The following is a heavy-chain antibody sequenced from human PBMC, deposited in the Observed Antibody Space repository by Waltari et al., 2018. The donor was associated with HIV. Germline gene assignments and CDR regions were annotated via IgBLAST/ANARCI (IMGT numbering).Heavy chain of an antibody. D-gene: IGHD1-20*01. V-gene: IGHV1-18*01. CDR1: GYTFPSSG. J-gene: IGHJ1*01. Sequence: VPSEREMKPPGASVKFSCKPHGYTFPSSGIRWLRLAPGQGFEWVGWISAYNGNTNYAQKFRGRVTLTTDTSTSTAYMELRGLRHEDTAIYYCARDKGASDTYKAEYFQHWGRGTLVSVSA. CDR2: ISAYNGNT. CDR3: ARDKGASDTYKAEYFQH.